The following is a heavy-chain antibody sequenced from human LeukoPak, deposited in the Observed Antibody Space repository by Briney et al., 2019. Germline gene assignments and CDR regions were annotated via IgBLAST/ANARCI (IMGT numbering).Heavy chain of an antibody. CDR3: ARLLGSSAALAFDP. Sequence: PSQTLSLTCTVSGGSISSSSYYWGWIRQPPGKGLEWIGSIYYSGSTYYNPSLKSRVNISVDTSKNQFSLKLSSVTAADTAVYYCARLLGSSAALAFDPWGQGTLVTVSS. CDR1: GGSISSSSYY. J-gene: IGHJ5*02. V-gene: IGHV4-39*01. D-gene: IGHD6-25*01. CDR2: IYYSGST.